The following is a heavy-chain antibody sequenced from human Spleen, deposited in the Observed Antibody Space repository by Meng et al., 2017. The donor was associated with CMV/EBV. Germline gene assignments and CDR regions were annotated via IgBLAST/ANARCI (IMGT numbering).Heavy chain of an antibody. D-gene: IGHD2-15*01. Sequence: SETLSLTCTVSGYSISSGYYWGWFRQPPGKGLEWIGSIYHSGTTYYNLSLKSRVTISVDTSKNQFSLKLSSVTAADTAMYYCARGDIPDYWGQGTLVTVSS. J-gene: IGHJ4*02. CDR2: IYHSGTT. V-gene: IGHV4-38-2*02. CDR3: ARGDIPDY. CDR1: GYSISSGYY.